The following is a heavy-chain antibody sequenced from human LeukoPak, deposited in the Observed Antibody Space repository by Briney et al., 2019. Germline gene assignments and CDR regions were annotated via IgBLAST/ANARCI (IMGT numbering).Heavy chain of an antibody. J-gene: IGHJ4*02. Sequence: GGTLRLSCTASGLAFGDYAMSWFGRAPGNGLEGGGFIRGKTSGGTTEYAASVKGRFTISSDDSERTTYLQINSLQSEATAVYYCTRGSDTIFGVARDGFDSWGQGTLVTVSS. D-gene: IGHD3-3*01. CDR2: IRGKTSGGTT. CDR1: GLAFGDYA. CDR3: TRGSDTIFGVARDGFDS. V-gene: IGHV3-49*03.